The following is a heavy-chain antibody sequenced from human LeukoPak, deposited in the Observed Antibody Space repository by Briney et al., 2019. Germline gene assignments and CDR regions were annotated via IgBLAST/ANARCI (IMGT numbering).Heavy chain of an antibody. Sequence: GGSLRLSCAASGFTFSSYWMSWVRQAPGKGLEWVSAISGSGGSTYYADSVKGRFTISRDNSKNTLYLQMNSLRAEDTAVYYCAKVRGCSSTSCYIYSYWGQGTLVTVSS. CDR2: ISGSGGST. CDR1: GFTFSSYW. CDR3: AKVRGCSSTSCYIYSY. D-gene: IGHD2-2*02. V-gene: IGHV3-23*01. J-gene: IGHJ4*02.